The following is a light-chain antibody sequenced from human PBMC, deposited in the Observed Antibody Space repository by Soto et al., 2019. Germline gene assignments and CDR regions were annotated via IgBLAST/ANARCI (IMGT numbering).Light chain of an antibody. V-gene: IGLV2-14*01. Sequence: QSVLTQPASVSGSPGQSITISCTGTSHDIGGYKYVSWYQQHPGKAPKLMIYEVSNRPSGVSSRFSGSKSGNTASLTISGLQTEDEADYYCCAYTSTSALYVFGTGTKLTVL. CDR2: EVS. CDR1: SHDIGGYKY. J-gene: IGLJ1*01. CDR3: CAYTSTSALYV.